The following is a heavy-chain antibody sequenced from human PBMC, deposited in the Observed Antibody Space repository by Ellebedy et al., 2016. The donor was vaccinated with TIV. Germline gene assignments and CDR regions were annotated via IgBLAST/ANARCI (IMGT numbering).Heavy chain of an antibody. V-gene: IGHV1-8*03. CDR1: GYTFTSYD. J-gene: IGHJ4*02. CDR2: MNPNSGNT. D-gene: IGHD3-9*01. Sequence: ASVKVSCKASGYTFTSYDINWVRQATGQGLEWMGWMNPNSGNTGYAQKFQGRVTITRNTSISTAYMELSSLRSEDTAVYYCARGREIRYFDWLPDFDYWGQGTLVTVSS. CDR3: ARGREIRYFDWLPDFDY.